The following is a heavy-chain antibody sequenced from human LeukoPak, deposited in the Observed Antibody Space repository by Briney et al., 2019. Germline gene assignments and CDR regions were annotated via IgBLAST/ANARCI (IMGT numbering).Heavy chain of an antibody. CDR3: ARDATPNYCSGGSCYFYGMDV. CDR1: GFTFSSYE. CDR2: ISSSGSTI. D-gene: IGHD2-15*01. V-gene: IGHV3-48*03. Sequence: GGSLRLSCAASGFTFSSYEMNWVRQAPGKGLEWVSYISSSGSTIYYADSVKGRFTISRDNAKNSLYLQMNGLRAEDTAVYYCARDATPNYCSGGSCYFYGMDVWGQGTTVTVSS. J-gene: IGHJ6*02.